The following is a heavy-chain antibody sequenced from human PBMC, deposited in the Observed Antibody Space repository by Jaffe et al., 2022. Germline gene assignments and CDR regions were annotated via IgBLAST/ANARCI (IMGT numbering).Heavy chain of an antibody. CDR2: INPSGGST. CDR3: ARAGRRIYGPYGSGSYLDY. D-gene: IGHD3-10*01. CDR1: GYTFTSYY. V-gene: IGHV1-46*01. Sequence: QVQLVQSGAEVKKPGASVKVSCKASGYTFTSYYMHWVRQAPGQGLEWMGIINPSGGSTSYAQKFQGRVTMTRDTSTSTVYMELSSLRSEDTAVYYCARAGRRIYGPYGSGSYLDYWGQGTLVTVSS. J-gene: IGHJ4*02.